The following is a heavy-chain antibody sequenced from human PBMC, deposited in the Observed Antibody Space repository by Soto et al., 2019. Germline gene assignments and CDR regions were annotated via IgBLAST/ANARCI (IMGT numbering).Heavy chain of an antibody. V-gene: IGHV4-4*02. D-gene: IGHD6-6*01. Sequence: SVTKSVTCAVSGGYIISSDWWSWVRKTPGKGLEWIGEIYHSGSTNYNPSLKSRVTISVDKSKNQFSLKLSSVTAADTAVYYCARNEGGSSVGMDVWGQGTTVTVSS. CDR1: GGYIISSDW. J-gene: IGHJ6*02. CDR2: IYHSGST. CDR3: ARNEGGSSVGMDV.